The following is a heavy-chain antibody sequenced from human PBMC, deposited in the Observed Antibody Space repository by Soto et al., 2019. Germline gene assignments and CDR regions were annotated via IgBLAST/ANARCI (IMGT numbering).Heavy chain of an antibody. J-gene: IGHJ4*02. V-gene: IGHV1-69*06. CDR2: IIPIFGTA. CDR3: ASGRARWLRIDYFDY. Sequence: QVQLVQSGAEVKKPGSSVKVSCKASGGTFSSYAISWVRQAPGQGLEWMGGIIPIFGTANYAQKFQGRVTITADKSTNTAYMELNSLRSEDTAVYYCASGRARWLRIDYFDYWGQGTLVTVSS. D-gene: IGHD5-12*01. CDR1: GGTFSSYA.